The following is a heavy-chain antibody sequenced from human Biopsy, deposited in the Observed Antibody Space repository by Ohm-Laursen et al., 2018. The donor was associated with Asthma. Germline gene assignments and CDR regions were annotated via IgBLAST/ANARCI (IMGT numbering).Heavy chain of an antibody. CDR3: ARTYYDFLTGQVKDAFGI. Sequence: ASVKVSCKTSGYNSISFAIHWVRQAPGQRLEWMGWINAGNGNTKYSQKFQGRVSITRDTSASTAYMELTSLRSEDTAAYYCARTYYDFLTGQVKDAFGIWGQGTMVTVSS. CDR1: GYNSISFA. D-gene: IGHD3-9*01. J-gene: IGHJ3*02. V-gene: IGHV1-3*01. CDR2: INAGNGNT.